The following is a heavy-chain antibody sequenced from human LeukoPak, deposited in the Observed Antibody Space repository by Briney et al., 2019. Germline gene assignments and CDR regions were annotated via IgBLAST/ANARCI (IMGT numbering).Heavy chain of an antibody. J-gene: IGHJ4*02. CDR3: AGYCSGGRCNAAGY. CDR2: ISSSGSTI. Sequence: GGSLRLSCAASGFTFSDYYMSWIRQAPGKGLEWVSYISSSGSTIYYADPVKGRFTTSRDNARNSLYLQMNSLRAEDTAVYYCAGYCSGGRCNAAGYWGQGTLVTVSS. CDR1: GFTFSDYY. D-gene: IGHD2-15*01. V-gene: IGHV3-11*01.